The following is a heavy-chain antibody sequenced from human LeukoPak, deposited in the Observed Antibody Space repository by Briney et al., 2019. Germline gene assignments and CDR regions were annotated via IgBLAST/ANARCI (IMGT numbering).Heavy chain of an antibody. V-gene: IGHV4-34*01. CDR2: INHSGST. D-gene: IGHD3-10*01. J-gene: IGHJ4*02. CDR3: ARLPLYGSGSYLGFDY. CDR1: GGSISSYY. Sequence: SETLSLTCTVSGGSISSYYWSWIRQPPGKGLEWIGEINHSGSTNYNPSLKSRVTISVDTSKNQFSLKLSSVTAADTAVYYCARLPLYGSGSYLGFDYWGQGTLVTVSS.